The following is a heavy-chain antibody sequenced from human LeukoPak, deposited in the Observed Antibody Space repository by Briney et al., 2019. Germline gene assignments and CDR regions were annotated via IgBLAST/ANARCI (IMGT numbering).Heavy chain of an antibody. Sequence: ASVKVSCKASGYTFTSYDINWARQATGQGLEWMGWMNPNSGNTGYAQKFQGRVTMTRNTSISTAYMELSSLRSEDTAVYYCASGAGYSGYAYYWGQGTLVTVSS. J-gene: IGHJ4*02. CDR2: MNPNSGNT. CDR1: GYTFTSYD. CDR3: ASGAGYSGYAYY. D-gene: IGHD5-12*01. V-gene: IGHV1-8*01.